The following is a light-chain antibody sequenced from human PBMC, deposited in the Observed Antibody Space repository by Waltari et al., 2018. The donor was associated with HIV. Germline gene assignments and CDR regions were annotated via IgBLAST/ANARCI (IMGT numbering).Light chain of an antibody. J-gene: IGKJ1*01. V-gene: IGKV2-28*01. CDR3: MQALQTPWT. Sequence: DIVMTQSPLSLSVTPGEPASISCRSGQSLLHSNGYNYLDWYLQKPGQSPQLLIYLGSNRASGVPDRFTGSGSGTDFTLKISRVEAEDVGVYYCMQALQTPWTLGQGTKVEIK. CDR1: QSLLHSNGYNY. CDR2: LGS.